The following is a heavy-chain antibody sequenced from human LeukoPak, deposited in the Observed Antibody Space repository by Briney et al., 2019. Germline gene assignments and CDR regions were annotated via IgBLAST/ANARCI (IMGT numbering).Heavy chain of an antibody. Sequence: GGSLRLSCAASGFTFSSYGMHWVRQAPGKGLEWGAVISYDGSNKYYADSVKGRFTISSDNPKNTLYLQMNSLRAEDTAVYYCAKEHYYGSGSYYNIYYYYGMDVWGKGTTVTVSS. V-gene: IGHV3-30*18. J-gene: IGHJ6*04. CDR2: ISYDGSNK. CDR3: AKEHYYGSGSYYNIYYYYGMDV. D-gene: IGHD3-10*01. CDR1: GFTFSSYG.